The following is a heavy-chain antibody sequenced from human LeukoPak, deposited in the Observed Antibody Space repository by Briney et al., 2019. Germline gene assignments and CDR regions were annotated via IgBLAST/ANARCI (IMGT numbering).Heavy chain of an antibody. J-gene: IGHJ4*02. Sequence: QPSETLSLTCAVYGGSFSGYYWSWIRQPPGKGLEWIGEINLSGSTNYNPSLKSRVTISVDTSKNQFSLKLSSVTAADTAVYYCARGHYYYDSSGYLDYWGQGTLVTVSS. CDR1: GGSFSGYY. D-gene: IGHD3-22*01. CDR3: ARGHYYYDSSGYLDY. CDR2: INLSGST. V-gene: IGHV4-34*01.